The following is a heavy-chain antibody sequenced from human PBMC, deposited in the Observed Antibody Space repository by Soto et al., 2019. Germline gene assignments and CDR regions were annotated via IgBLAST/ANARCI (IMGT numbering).Heavy chain of an antibody. CDR2: ISYDGSDK. CDR3: AXXXXXXXXXXXXFDY. CDR1: GFTFSSYG. J-gene: IGHJ4*02. V-gene: IGHV3-30*03. Sequence: QVQLVESGGGVVQPGRSLRLSCAASGFTFSSYGVHWVRQAPGKGLEWVAIISYDGSDKYYADSVKGRFTISRDNSKNTVYXQMNGXXAXXXXXXXXAXXXXXXXXXXXXFDYWGQGTLVTVSS.